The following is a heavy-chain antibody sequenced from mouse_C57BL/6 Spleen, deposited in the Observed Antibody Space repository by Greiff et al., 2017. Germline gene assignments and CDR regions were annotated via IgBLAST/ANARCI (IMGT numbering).Heavy chain of an antibody. CDR1: GYSITSGSY. V-gene: IGHV3-6*01. J-gene: IGHJ3*01. D-gene: IGHD2-4*01. CDR2: ISYDGSN. Sequence: EVQLQESGPGLVKPSQSLSLTCSVTGYSITSGSYWNWIRPFPGNKLELIGYISYDGSNNYHPSLKNRISITRDTTKNQFFLKVNSLTNEDTATYYCARGNDYGRFAYWGQGTLVTVSA. CDR3: ARGNDYGRFAY.